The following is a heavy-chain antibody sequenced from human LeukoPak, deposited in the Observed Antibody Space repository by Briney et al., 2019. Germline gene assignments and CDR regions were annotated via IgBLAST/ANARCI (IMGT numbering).Heavy chain of an antibody. V-gene: IGHV1-69*13. CDR3: AREAIAAADVDY. CDR2: IIPIFGTA. D-gene: IGHD6-13*01. Sequence: ASVKVSCKASGGTFSSYAISWVRQAPGQGLEWMGGIIPIFGTANYAQKFQGRVTITADESTSTAYMELSSLRSEDTAVYYCAREAIAAADVDYWGQGTLVTVSS. CDR1: GGTFSSYA. J-gene: IGHJ4*02.